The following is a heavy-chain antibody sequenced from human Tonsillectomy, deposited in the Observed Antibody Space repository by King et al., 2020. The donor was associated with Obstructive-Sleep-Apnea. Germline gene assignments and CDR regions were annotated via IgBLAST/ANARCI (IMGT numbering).Heavy chain of an antibody. CDR2: INSDGSST. Sequence: VQLVESGGGLVQPGGSLRLSCAASGFTFGSYWMHWVRQAPGKGLVWVSRINSDGSSTSYADSVKGRFTISRDNAKNTLYLQMNSLRAEDTAVYYCARAGRQILRYCDWLANNWFDPWGQGTLVTVSS. V-gene: IGHV3-74*01. CDR1: GFTFGSYW. J-gene: IGHJ5*02. CDR3: ARAGRQILRYCDWLANNWFDP. D-gene: IGHD3-9*01.